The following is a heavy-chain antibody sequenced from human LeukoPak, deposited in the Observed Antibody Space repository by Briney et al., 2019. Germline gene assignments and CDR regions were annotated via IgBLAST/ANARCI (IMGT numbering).Heavy chain of an antibody. Sequence: GGSLRLSCAASGFTFSSYEMNWVRQAPGKGLEWVSYISSSGSTIYNADSVKGRFTISRDNDKNSLYLQMNSLRAEATAVYYCARGLGYCIVGSCHLVHYYYYYIDVWGKRTTVTVSS. CDR3: ARGLGYCIVGSCHLVHYYYYYIDV. J-gene: IGHJ6*03. CDR2: ISSSGSTI. V-gene: IGHV3-48*03. D-gene: IGHD2-15*01. CDR1: GFTFSSYE.